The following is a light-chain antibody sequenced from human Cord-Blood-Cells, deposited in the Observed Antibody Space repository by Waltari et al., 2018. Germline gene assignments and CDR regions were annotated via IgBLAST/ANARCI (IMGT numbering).Light chain of an antibody. V-gene: IGKV1-39*01. CDR3: QQSYSTPRT. CDR1: QSISSY. J-gene: IGKJ1*01. Sequence: DIQMTQSPSSLSASVGDRVTITCRASQSISSYLNWYQHKPGKAPKLLIYAASSLQSGVPSRFSCSGSGTDFTLTISSLQPEDFATYYCQQSYSTPRTFGQGTKVEIK. CDR2: AAS.